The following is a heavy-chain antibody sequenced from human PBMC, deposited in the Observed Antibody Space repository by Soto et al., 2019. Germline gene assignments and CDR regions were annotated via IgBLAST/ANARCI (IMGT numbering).Heavy chain of an antibody. CDR3: TPDRVAGYCSSSSCYAF. CDR1: GFTFSDSA. Sequence: EVQLVESGGGLVQPGGSLKLSCAASGFTFSDSAIHWVRQASGKGLEWVGRIRSKANSNTIAYAASVKGRFIISRDDSKNTAYLQMNGLKTEDTAVYYCTPDRVAGYCSSSSCYAFWGQGTLVTVSS. CDR2: IRSKANSNTI. D-gene: IGHD2-2*01. V-gene: IGHV3-73*02. J-gene: IGHJ4*02.